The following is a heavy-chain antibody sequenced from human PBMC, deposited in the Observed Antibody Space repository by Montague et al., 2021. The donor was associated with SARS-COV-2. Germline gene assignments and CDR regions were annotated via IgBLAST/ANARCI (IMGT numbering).Heavy chain of an antibody. V-gene: IGHV4-61*01. CDR1: GGSVSSGSYY. CDR3: ARISDITSWYYDY. J-gene: IGHJ4*02. CDR2: IYYTGST. Sequence: SETRSLTCTVSGGSVSSGSYYWSWIRQPPGKGLQSIGYIYYTGSTNYNPSLQSRVTISVDSSKNQFSVRLSSVTAADTAVYYCARISDITSWYYDYWGQGTLVTVSS. D-gene: IGHD3-9*01.